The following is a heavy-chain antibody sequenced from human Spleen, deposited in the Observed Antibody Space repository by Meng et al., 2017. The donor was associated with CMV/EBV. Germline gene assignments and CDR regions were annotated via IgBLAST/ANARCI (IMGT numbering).Heavy chain of an antibody. Sequence: SETLSLTCAVYGGSLSGYYWSWIRQSPVKGLEWIGEITHGENTIYNPSLKSRVTISVDTSKSQLSLKVNSLTAADTAVYYCARTRYVRYMGVWGQGTTVTVSS. CDR3: ARTRYVRYMGV. J-gene: IGHJ6*02. V-gene: IGHV4-34*01. CDR1: GGSLSGYY. CDR2: ITHGENT. D-gene: IGHD1-14*01.